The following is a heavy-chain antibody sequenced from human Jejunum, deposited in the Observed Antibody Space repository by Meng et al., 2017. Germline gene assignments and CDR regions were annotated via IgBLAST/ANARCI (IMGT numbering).Heavy chain of an antibody. Sequence: QVQLQESGPGLVKPSGTLSLTCAVSGGYLNKENWWSWVRQSPERGLEWIGEIYNGGNTNYNPSLNRRVTMSVDESTNQMSLKLTSVTAADTAVYYCVRGEFAMLARFDFWGQGILVTVSS. D-gene: IGHD2-2*01. V-gene: IGHV4-4*02. CDR3: VRGEFAMLARFDF. CDR2: IYNGGNT. CDR1: GGYLNKENW. J-gene: IGHJ4*02.